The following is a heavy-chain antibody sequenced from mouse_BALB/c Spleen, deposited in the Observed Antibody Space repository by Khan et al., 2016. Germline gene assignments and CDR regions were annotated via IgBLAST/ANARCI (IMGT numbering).Heavy chain of an antibody. CDR3: ARAYPYYAMDY. CDR1: GFNIKDTY. CDR2: IDPANGNT. Sequence: VQLKQSGAELMKPGASVKLSCTASGFNIKDTYMHWVKQRPEQGLEWIGRIDPANGNTKYDPKFQGKATITADTSSNTAYLQLSSLTSEDTAVYYCARAYPYYAMDYWGQGTSVTVSS. V-gene: IGHV14-3*02. J-gene: IGHJ4*01.